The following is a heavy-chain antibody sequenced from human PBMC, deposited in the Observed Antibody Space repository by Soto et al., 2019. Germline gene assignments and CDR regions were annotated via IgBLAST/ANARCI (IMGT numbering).Heavy chain of an antibody. CDR2: ITWNGVAM. Sequence: DVQLVESGGGLVQPGGSLRLSCAASGFTFEDYAMHWVRQTPGKGLELVSGITWNGVAMGYAASVQGRFTISRDDAKSSLFLQMNSLRPEDTALYYCAKSFVALRHLYQYMDVWGKGTTVTVSS. J-gene: IGHJ6*03. D-gene: IGHD3-3*01. CDR3: AKSFVALRHLYQYMDV. CDR1: GFTFEDYA. V-gene: IGHV3-9*01.